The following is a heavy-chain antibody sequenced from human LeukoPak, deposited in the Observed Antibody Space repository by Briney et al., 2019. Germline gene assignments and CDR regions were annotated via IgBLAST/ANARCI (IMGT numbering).Heavy chain of an antibody. CDR1: GFTFSSYA. V-gene: IGHV3-30*14. J-gene: IGHJ6*02. CDR2: ISYDGSNK. D-gene: IGHD3-10*01. Sequence: PGGSLRLSCAASGFTFSSYAMHWVRQAPGKGLEWVAVISYDGSNKYYADSVKGRFTISRDNSKNTLYLQMNSLRAEDTAVYYCARDGYYGSLGMDVWGQGTTVTVSS. CDR3: ARDGYYGSLGMDV.